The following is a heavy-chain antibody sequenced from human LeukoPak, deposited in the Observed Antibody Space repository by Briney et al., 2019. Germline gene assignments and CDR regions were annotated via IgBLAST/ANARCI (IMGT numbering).Heavy chain of an antibody. Sequence: GSLRLSCAASGFTFSSYWMSWVRQPPGKGLEWIGEINHSGSTNYNPSLKSRVTISVDTSKNQFSLKLSSVTAADTAVYYCARGEMAYDYWGQGTLVTVSS. CDR2: INHSGST. V-gene: IGHV4-34*01. J-gene: IGHJ4*02. CDR1: GFTFSSYW. D-gene: IGHD5-24*01. CDR3: ARGEMAYDY.